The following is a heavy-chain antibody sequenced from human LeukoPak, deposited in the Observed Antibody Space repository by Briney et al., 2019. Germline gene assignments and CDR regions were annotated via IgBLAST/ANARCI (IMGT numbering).Heavy chain of an antibody. CDR2: ISTSSSTI. D-gene: IGHD4-11*01. J-gene: IGHJ4*02. CDR3: ARSLQRLDY. CDR1: GFTFSSYS. Sequence: GGSLRLSCAASGFTFSSYSMNWVRQAPGKGLEWVSYISTSSSTIYYADSVKGRFTISRDNAKNSLYLQKNSLRAEDTAVYYCARSLQRLDYWGQGTLVTVSS. V-gene: IGHV3-48*04.